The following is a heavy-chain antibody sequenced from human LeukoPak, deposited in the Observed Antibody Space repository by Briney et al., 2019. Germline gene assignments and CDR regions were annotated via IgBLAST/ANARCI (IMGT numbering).Heavy chain of an antibody. Sequence: GESLKISCKGSGCSFTSYWIGWVRQMPGKGLEWMGIIYPGDSDSRYSPSFQGQVTISADKSINTAYLQWSSLKASDTAIYYCARQALGGYNDYWGQGTLVTVSS. J-gene: IGHJ4*02. CDR3: ARQALGGYNDY. D-gene: IGHD5-24*01. V-gene: IGHV5-51*01. CDR2: IYPGDSDS. CDR1: GCSFTSYW.